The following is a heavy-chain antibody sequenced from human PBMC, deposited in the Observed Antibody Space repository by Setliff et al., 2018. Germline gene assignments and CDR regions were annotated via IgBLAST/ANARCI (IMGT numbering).Heavy chain of an antibody. CDR2: ISTYNGHT. Sequence: ASVKVSCKDSGYIFTSYGFSWVRQAPGQGLEWMGWISTYNGHTKSAQKFQGRVTMTIDTSTSTAYVEVRSLTSDATAVYYCAREGVETRSSTDYRYYMDVGGKGTTVNASS. J-gene: IGHJ6*03. D-gene: IGHD4-17*01. CDR1: GYIFTSYG. CDR3: AREGVETRSSTDYRYYMDV. V-gene: IGHV1-18*01.